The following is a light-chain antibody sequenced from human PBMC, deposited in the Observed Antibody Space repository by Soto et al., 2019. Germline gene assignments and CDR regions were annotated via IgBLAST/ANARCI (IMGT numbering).Light chain of an antibody. CDR2: DVS. CDR3: SSYRSSSLVV. CDR1: SSDVGGYNY. V-gene: IGLV2-14*01. J-gene: IGLJ2*01. Sequence: QSALTQPASVSGSPGQSITISCTGTSSDVGGYNYVSWYQQHPGKAPKLMIYDVSNRPSGVSNRFSGSKSGNTASLTISGLQAEDEADYYCSSYRSSSLVVFGGETKLTVL.